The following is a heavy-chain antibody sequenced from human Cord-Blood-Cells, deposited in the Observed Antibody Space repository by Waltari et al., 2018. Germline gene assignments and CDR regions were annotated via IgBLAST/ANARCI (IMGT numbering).Heavy chain of an antibody. D-gene: IGHD6-6*01. J-gene: IGHJ3*02. V-gene: IGHV3-30*04. CDR1: GFTFSSYA. CDR3: ARELGSSSSAFDI. Sequence: QVQLVESGGGVVQPGRSLRLSCAASGFTFSSYAMHWVRQAPGKGLEWVAVKSYDGSNKYYADSVKGRFTISRDNSKNTLYLQMNSLRAEDTAVYYCARELGSSSSAFDIWGQGTMVTVSS. CDR2: KSYDGSNK.